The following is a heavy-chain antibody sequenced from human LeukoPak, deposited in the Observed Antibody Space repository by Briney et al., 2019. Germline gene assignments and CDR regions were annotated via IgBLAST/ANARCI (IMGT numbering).Heavy chain of an antibody. CDR2: ISSSGGRT. V-gene: IGHV3-23*01. J-gene: IGHJ5*01. D-gene: IGHD6-13*01. Sequence: GGSLRLSCAASGFTVSSNYMSWVRQAPGKGPEWVSAISSSGGRTFYAASVEGRFTVSRDNSKSTLYLQMSSLRAEDTAVYSCAKVLSQGYPNSWTNWFDSWGQGALVTVSS. CDR1: GFTVSSNY. CDR3: AKVLSQGYPNSWTNWFDS.